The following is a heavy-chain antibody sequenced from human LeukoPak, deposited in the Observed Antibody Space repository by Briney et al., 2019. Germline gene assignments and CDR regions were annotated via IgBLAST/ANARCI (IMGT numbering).Heavy chain of an antibody. Sequence: GGSLRLSCAASGFTFSSYSMNWVRQAPGKGLEWVSSISSSSSYIYYADSVKGRFTISRDNAKNSLYLQMNSLRAEDTAVYYCARVATEPYYYDSSGYYKASTWYFDLWGRGTLVTVSS. V-gene: IGHV3-21*01. CDR1: GFTFSSYS. CDR2: ISSSSSYI. J-gene: IGHJ2*01. D-gene: IGHD3-22*01. CDR3: ARVATEPYYYDSSGYYKASTWYFDL.